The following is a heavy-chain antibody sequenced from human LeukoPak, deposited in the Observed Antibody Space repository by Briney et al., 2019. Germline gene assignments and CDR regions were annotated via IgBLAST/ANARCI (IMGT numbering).Heavy chain of an antibody. Sequence: GGSLRLSCAASGFTFSSYAMSWVRQAPGKGLEWVSAISGSGGSTYYADSVKGRFTISRDNSKNTLYLQMNSLRAEDTAVYYCAKDPLNWIDWLHDAFDIWGQGTMVTVSS. CDR2: ISGSGGST. V-gene: IGHV3-23*01. CDR1: GFTFSSYA. CDR3: AKDPLNWIDWLHDAFDI. J-gene: IGHJ3*02. D-gene: IGHD3-9*01.